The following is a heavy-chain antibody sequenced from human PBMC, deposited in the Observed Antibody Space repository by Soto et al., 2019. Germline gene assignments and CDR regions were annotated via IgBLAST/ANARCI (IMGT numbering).Heavy chain of an antibody. CDR2: INHSGST. Sequence: PSETLSLTCAAYGGSFSGYYWSWIRQPPGKGLEWIREINHSGSTNYNPSLKSRVTISVDTSKNQFSLKLSSVTAADTAVYYCARDITVTSFGNYYGMDVWGQGTTVTVSS. CDR1: GGSFSGYY. D-gene: IGHD4-17*01. V-gene: IGHV4-34*09. CDR3: ARDITVTSFGNYYGMDV. J-gene: IGHJ6*02.